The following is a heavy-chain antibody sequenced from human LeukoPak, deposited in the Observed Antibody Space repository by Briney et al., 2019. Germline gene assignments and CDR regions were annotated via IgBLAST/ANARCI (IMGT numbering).Heavy chain of an antibody. D-gene: IGHD2-15*01. V-gene: IGHV4-31*03. CDR3: ARASLSEGNWFDP. CDR1: GGSISSGGYY. CDR2: IYYSGST. J-gene: IGHJ5*02. Sequence: PSETLSLTCTVSGGSISSGGYYWSWIRQHPGKGLEWIGYIYYSGSTYYNPSLKSRVTISVDTSKNQFSLKLSSVTAADTAVYYCARASLSEGNWFDPWGQGTLVTVSS.